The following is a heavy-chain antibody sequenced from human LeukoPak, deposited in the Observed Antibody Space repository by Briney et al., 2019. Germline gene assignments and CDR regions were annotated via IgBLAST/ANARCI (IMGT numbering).Heavy chain of an antibody. Sequence: PSETLSLTCTVSGGSIRSYYWSWIRQPPGKGLEWIGSIYHSGSTYYNPSLKSRVTISVDTSKNQFSLKLSSVTAADTAVYYCARGYSYGYGYYYYMDVWGKGTTVTVSS. D-gene: IGHD5-18*01. CDR2: IYHSGST. CDR1: GGSIRSYY. CDR3: ARGYSYGYGYYYYMDV. V-gene: IGHV4-38-2*02. J-gene: IGHJ6*03.